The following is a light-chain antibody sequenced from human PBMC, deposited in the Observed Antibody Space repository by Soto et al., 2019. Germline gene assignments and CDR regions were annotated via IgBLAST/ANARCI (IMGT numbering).Light chain of an antibody. CDR3: GTWDSSLSARV. CDR1: SSNIGNNY. Sequence: QSVLTQPTSVSAAPGQKVTISSSGSSSNIGNNYVSWYQQLPGTDPKLLIYENNKRPSGIPDRFSGSKSGTSATLGITGLQSGDEADYYCGTWDSSLSARVFGGGTKLTVL. CDR2: ENN. V-gene: IGLV1-51*02. J-gene: IGLJ2*01.